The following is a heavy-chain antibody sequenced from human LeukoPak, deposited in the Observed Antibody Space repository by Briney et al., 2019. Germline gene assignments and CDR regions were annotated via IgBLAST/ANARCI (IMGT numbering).Heavy chain of an antibody. D-gene: IGHD2-21*01. J-gene: IGHJ4*02. V-gene: IGHV3-15*01. CDR1: GFTFSSYG. CDR3: TASRGVVNFIF. Sequence: GGSLRLSCAASGFTFSSYGMSWVRQAPGKGLEWVGRIKSKSDGWTTDYGAPVKGRFTISRDDSKNTLYLQMNSLKSEDTAVYCCTASRGVVNFIFWGQGTLVTVSS. CDR2: IKSKSDGWTT.